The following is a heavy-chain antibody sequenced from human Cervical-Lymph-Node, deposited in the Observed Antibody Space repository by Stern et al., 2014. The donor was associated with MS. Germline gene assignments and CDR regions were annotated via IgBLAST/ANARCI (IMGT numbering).Heavy chain of an antibody. CDR1: GYNFPDYY. J-gene: IGHJ4*02. Sequence: VQLVQSGAEVRKPGASVKVSCKASGYNFPDYYMHWVRQAPGQGLEWMGRINPNSGATNYAQKVQGRVTMTRDTSISSAYMELTRLRSDDTAVYYCASWIKNSGATLDYWGQGTQVTVSS. CDR3: ASWIKNSGATLDY. V-gene: IGHV1-2*06. CDR2: INPNSGAT. D-gene: IGHD6-19*01.